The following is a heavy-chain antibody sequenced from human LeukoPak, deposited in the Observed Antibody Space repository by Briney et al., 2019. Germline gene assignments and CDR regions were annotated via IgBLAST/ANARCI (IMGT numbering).Heavy chain of an antibody. CDR2: ISSSGST. J-gene: IGHJ4*02. CDR3: ARDGGYDYWGFDY. Sequence: SQTLSLTCTVSGDSISSGDYYWSWIRQPAGKGLEWIGRISSSGSTNYNPSLKSRVTISVDTSKNQFSLKLSSVTAADTAVYYCARDGGYDYWGFDYWGQGTLVTVSS. V-gene: IGHV4-61*02. CDR1: GDSISSGDYY. D-gene: IGHD5-12*01.